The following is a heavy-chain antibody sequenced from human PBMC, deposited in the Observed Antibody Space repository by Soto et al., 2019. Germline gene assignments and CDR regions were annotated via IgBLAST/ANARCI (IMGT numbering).Heavy chain of an antibody. CDR1: GGTFSSYT. V-gene: IGHV1-69*08. Sequence: QVQLVQSGAEVKKPGSSVKVSCKASGGTFSSYTISWVRQAPGQGLEWMGRIIPILGIANYAQKFQGRVTITADKSTSTAYMELSSLRSEDTAVYYCAREFPTVVTRHWYFDLWGRGTLVTVSS. CDR3: AREFPTVVTRHWYFDL. D-gene: IGHD4-17*01. J-gene: IGHJ2*01. CDR2: IIPILGIA.